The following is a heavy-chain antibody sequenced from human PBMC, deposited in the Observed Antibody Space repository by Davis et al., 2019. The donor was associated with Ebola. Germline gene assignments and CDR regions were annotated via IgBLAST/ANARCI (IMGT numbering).Heavy chain of an antibody. Sequence: SVKVSCKPSGYSFTTYIITWVRQPPGQGLDWMGWIAVYNGDTKCAHNIQGRVTMSTEISTNTVYMELRGLRSDDTAVYFCARIAAEFDYGMDVWGQGTTVTVSS. V-gene: IGHV1-18*01. J-gene: IGHJ6*02. CDR2: IAVYNGDT. CDR1: GYSFTTYI. D-gene: IGHD6-13*01. CDR3: ARIAAEFDYGMDV.